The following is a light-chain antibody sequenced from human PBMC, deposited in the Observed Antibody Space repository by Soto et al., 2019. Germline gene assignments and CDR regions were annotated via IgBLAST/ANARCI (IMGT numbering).Light chain of an antibody. CDR1: QSLLHSNGYNY. J-gene: IGKJ5*01. Sequence: DMVMTQSPLSLTVNNGVDAYISFRSSQSLLHSNGYNYLDWYLQKPGQSPQILIYLGSNRASGVPERFSGSGSGTDFTLKISRVEAEDVGVYYCMQALPTPLSITFGTGTRLEIK. CDR3: MQALPTPLSIT. V-gene: IGKV2-28*01. CDR2: LGS.